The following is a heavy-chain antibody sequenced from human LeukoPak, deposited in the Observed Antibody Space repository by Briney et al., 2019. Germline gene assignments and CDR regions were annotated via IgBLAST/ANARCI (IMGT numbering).Heavy chain of an antibody. CDR1: GYTFTSYD. J-gene: IGHJ5*02. D-gene: IGHD4-17*01. V-gene: IGHV1-8*01. Sequence: ASVKVSCKASGYTFTSYDINWVRQATGQGLEWMGWMNPNSGNTGYAQKFQGRVTMTRNTSISTAYMELSSLRSEDTAVYYCARMRGDYGDYGWFEPWGQGTLVTVSS. CDR2: MNPNSGNT. CDR3: ARMRGDYGDYGWFEP.